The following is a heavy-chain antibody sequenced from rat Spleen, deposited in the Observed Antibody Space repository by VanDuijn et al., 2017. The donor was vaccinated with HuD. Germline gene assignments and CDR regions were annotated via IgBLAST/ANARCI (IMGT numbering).Heavy chain of an antibody. D-gene: IGHD1-2*01. CDR1: GFSLSSYG. V-gene: IGHV2-13*01. J-gene: IGHJ2*01. Sequence: QVQLKESGPGLVQPSQTLSLTCTVSGFSLSSYGVIWVRQPPGKGLEWMGIIWSTGGTQYNSALKSRLSISRDTSKSQVFLKMNSLQTEDTAMYFCARNPIGYYFDYWGQGVMVTVSS. CDR3: ARNPIGYYFDY. CDR2: IWSTGGT.